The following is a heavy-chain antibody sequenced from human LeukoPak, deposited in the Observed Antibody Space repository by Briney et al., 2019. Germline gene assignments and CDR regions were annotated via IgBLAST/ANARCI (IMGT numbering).Heavy chain of an antibody. CDR3: ARGMSYGVDV. Sequence: GASVKVSCNTSGYTFINYCIHWVRQAPGQGLEWMGILNPSSGSTTYAQKFQGRVTMTRDTSTSTVYMELSSLRSEDTAVYYCARGMSYGVDVWGQGTTVTVSS. V-gene: IGHV1-46*01. CDR2: LNPSSGST. CDR1: GYTFINYC. J-gene: IGHJ6*02.